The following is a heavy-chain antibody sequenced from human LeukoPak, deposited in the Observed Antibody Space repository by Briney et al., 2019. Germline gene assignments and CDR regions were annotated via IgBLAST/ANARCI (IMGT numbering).Heavy chain of an antibody. CDR1: GFTFSSYA. Sequence: TGGSLRLSCAASGFTFSSYAMSWVRQAPGKGLEWVSAISGSGGSTYYADSVKGRFTISRDNSKNTLYLQMNSLRAEDTAVYYCARAFEDIVVVVAATASLDYWGQGTLVTVSS. V-gene: IGHV3-23*01. J-gene: IGHJ4*02. CDR2: ISGSGGST. CDR3: ARAFEDIVVVVAATASLDY. D-gene: IGHD2-15*01.